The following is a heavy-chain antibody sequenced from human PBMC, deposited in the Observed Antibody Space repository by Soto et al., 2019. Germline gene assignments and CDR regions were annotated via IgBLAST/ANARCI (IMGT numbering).Heavy chain of an antibody. D-gene: IGHD6-19*01. CDR2: IWYDGSNK. J-gene: IGHJ3*02. Sequence: QVQLVESGGGVVQPGRSLRLSCAASGFTFSSYGMHWVRQAPGKGLEWVAVIWYDGSNKYYADSVKGRFTISRDNSKNTLYLQMNSLGAEDTAVYYCARDRQWLAGGNAFDIWGQGTMVTVSS. CDR3: ARDRQWLAGGNAFDI. V-gene: IGHV3-33*01. CDR1: GFTFSSYG.